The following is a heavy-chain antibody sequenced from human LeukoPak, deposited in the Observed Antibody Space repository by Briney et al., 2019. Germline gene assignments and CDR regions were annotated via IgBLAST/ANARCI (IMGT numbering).Heavy chain of an antibody. J-gene: IGHJ4*02. D-gene: IGHD6-6*01. Sequence: SETLSLTCTVSGGSISSYYWSWIRQPPGKGLEWIGYIYYSGSTNYNPSLKSRVTISVDTSKNQFSLKLSSVTAADTAVYYCASHERGYSSSSPFDYWGQGTLVTVSS. CDR2: IYYSGST. V-gene: IGHV4-59*08. CDR1: GGSISSYY. CDR3: ASHERGYSSSSPFDY.